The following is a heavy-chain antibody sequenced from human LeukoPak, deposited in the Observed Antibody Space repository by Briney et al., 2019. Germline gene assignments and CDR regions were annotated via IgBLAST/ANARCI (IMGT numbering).Heavy chain of an antibody. Sequence: PSETLSLTCTVSGGSIGTYYWSWIRQPAGKGLEWIGRIFTTGGANYSPSLKSRVTMSLDTSKNLFSLKLNSVTAADTAVYYCLRDGPSWGLLWGQGALVTVSS. CDR3: LRDGPSWGLL. D-gene: IGHD7-27*01. CDR1: GGSIGTYY. J-gene: IGHJ4*02. V-gene: IGHV4-4*07. CDR2: IFTTGGA.